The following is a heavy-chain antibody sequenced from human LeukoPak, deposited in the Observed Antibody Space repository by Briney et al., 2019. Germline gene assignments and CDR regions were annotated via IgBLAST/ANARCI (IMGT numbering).Heavy chain of an antibody. CDR1: GYTFTSSD. Sequence: ASVKVSCKASGYTFTSSDINWVRQATGQGLEWMGWINPKSGRTGYAKKFQDRVSMTMNTSISTAYMEVSSLRFDDTAVYYCARGRSGLAAAGTYDYWGQDTLITVSS. J-gene: IGHJ4*02. V-gene: IGHV1-8*01. D-gene: IGHD6-13*01. CDR3: ARGRSGLAAAGTYDY. CDR2: INPKSGRT.